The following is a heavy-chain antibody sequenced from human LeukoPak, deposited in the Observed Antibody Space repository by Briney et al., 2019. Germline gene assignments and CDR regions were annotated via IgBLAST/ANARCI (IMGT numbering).Heavy chain of an antibody. CDR3: AREQGRRPLCYFDY. D-gene: IGHD3-10*01. CDR1: GFTFSSYA. J-gene: IGHJ4*02. CDR2: ISYDGSNK. Sequence: GRSLRLSCAASGFTFSSYAMHWVRQAPGKGLEWVAVISYDGSNKYYADSVKGRFTISRDNSKNTLYLQMNSLRAEDTAVYYCAREQGRRPLCYFDYWGQGTLVTVSS. V-gene: IGHV3-30-3*01.